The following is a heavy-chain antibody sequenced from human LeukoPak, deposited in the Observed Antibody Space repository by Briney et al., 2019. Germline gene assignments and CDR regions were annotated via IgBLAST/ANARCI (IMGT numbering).Heavy chain of an antibody. J-gene: IGHJ4*02. CDR3: ARGRSVNYYGQNY. D-gene: IGHD3-10*01. CDR2: INPNSGGT. V-gene: IGHV1-2*02. CDR1: GYTFTGYY. Sequence: ASVKVSCKASGYTFTGYYMHWVRQAPGQGLEWMGWINPNSGGTNYAQKFQGRVTMTRDTSISTAYMELSRLNSDDTAVYYCARGRSVNYYGQNYWGQGTLVTVSS.